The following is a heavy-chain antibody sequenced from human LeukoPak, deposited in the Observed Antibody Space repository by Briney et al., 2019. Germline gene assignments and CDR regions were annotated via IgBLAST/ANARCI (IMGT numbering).Heavy chain of an antibody. CDR2: IIPIFGTA. J-gene: IGHJ6*04. V-gene: IGHV1-69*06. Sequence: SVKVSCKASGGTFSSYTISWVRQAPGQGLEWIGGIIPIFGTANYAQKFQGRVMITADKSTSPAYMELSSLRSEDTAVYYCARDDGSGSYNVVYYGMDVWGKGTTVTVSS. D-gene: IGHD3-10*01. CDR1: GGTFSSYT. CDR3: ARDDGSGSYNVVYYGMDV.